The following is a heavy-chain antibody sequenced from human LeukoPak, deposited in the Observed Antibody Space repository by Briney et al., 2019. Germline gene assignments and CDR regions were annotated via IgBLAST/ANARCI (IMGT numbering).Heavy chain of an antibody. V-gene: IGHV3-23*01. D-gene: IGHD2-2*02. CDR1: GSTFSSYA. J-gene: IGHJ6*02. Sequence: PGGSLRLSCAASGSTFSSYAMSWVRQAPGKGLEWVSGISGSGGSTYYADSVKGRFTISRDNSKNTLYLQMNSLRAEDTAVYYCAKAVSCSSTSCYRSYGMDVWGQGTTVTVSS. CDR2: ISGSGGST. CDR3: AKAVSCSSTSCYRSYGMDV.